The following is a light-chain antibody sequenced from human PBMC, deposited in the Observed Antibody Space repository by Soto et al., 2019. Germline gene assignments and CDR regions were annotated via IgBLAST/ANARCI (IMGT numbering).Light chain of an antibody. J-gene: IGKJ1*01. V-gene: IGKV3-15*01. Sequence: EVVMTQSPATLSVSPGESATLSCRASQSVSNNLAWYQQKPGQAPRLLIYGASTRATGIPARFSGSGSGTASTLTISSQQSDDFAVYYCQHYNNWPPWTFGQGTKVEIK. CDR2: GAS. CDR3: QHYNNWPPWT. CDR1: QSVSNN.